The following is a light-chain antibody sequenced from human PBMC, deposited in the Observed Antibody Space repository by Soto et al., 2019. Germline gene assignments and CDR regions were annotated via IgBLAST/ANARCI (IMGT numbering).Light chain of an antibody. CDR3: QQYYSYPLT. CDR2: AAS. J-gene: IGKJ4*01. CDR1: QGISSY. Sequence: IQITQSPSSLSASVGDRVTITCRASQGISSYLAWYQQKPGKAPKLLIYAASTLQSGVPSRFSGSGSGTDFTLTISCLQSEDFATYYCQQYYSYPLTFGGGTKVDIK. V-gene: IGKV1-8*01.